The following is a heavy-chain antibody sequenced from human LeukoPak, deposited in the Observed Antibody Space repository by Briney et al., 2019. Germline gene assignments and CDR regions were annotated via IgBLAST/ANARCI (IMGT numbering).Heavy chain of an antibody. CDR3: AREYSSGWVINFDY. CDR2: INHSGST. V-gene: IGHV4-34*01. CDR1: GGSISSYY. J-gene: IGHJ4*02. D-gene: IGHD6-19*01. Sequence: ETLSLTCTVSGGSISSYYWSWIRPPPGKGLEWIGEINHSGSTNYNPSLKSRVTISVDTSKNQFSLKLSSVTAADTAVYYCAREYSSGWVINFDYWGQGTLVTVSS.